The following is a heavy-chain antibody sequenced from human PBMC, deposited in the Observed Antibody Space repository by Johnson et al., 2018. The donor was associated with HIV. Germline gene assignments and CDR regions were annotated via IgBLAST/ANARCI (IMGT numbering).Heavy chain of an antibody. V-gene: IGHV3-74*01. CDR1: GFTFSSYW. CDR3: AREVYRAFDI. Sequence: VQLVESGGGLVQPGGSLRLSCAASGFTFSSYWMHWVRQAPGKGLVWVSRITSDGSSTSYADSVKGRFTIARYNAENTLSLQKTSLRAEDTAVYYCAREVYRAFDIWGQGTMVTVSS. CDR2: ITSDGSST. J-gene: IGHJ3*02. D-gene: IGHD2/OR15-2a*01.